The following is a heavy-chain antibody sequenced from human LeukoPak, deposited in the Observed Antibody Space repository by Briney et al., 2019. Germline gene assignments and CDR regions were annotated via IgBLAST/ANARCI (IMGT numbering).Heavy chain of an antibody. Sequence: PGRSLRLSCAASGFTFDDYAMHWVRQAPGKGLEWVSAISGSGGSTYYADSVKGRLTISRDNSKNTLYLQMNSLRAEDTAVYYCAKVSGSAPGADYWGHGTLVTVSS. V-gene: IGHV3-23*01. CDR3: AKVSGSAPGADY. CDR1: GFTFDDYA. D-gene: IGHD3-10*01. CDR2: ISGSGGST. J-gene: IGHJ4*01.